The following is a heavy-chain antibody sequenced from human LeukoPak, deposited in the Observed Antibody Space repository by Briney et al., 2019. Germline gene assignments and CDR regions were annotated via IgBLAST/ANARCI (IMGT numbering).Heavy chain of an antibody. CDR2: IYYSGST. V-gene: IGHV4-39*07. CDR3: ARDGSSGWYLD. J-gene: IGHJ4*02. Sequence: SETLSLTCTVSGGSISSSSYYWGWIRQPPGKGLEWIGSIYYSGSTYYNPSLKSRVTVSVDTSKNQFSLKLSSVTAADTAVYYCARDGSSGWYLDWGQGTLVTVSS. D-gene: IGHD6-19*01. CDR1: GGSISSSSYY.